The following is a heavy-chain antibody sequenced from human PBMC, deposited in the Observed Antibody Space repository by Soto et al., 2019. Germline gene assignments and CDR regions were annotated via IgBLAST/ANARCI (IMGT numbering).Heavy chain of an antibody. D-gene: IGHD3-9*01. J-gene: IGHJ6*02. CDR1: GGSFSGYY. CDR2: INHSGST. CDR3: ARGSHYDILTGRLYYYGMDV. Sequence: PSETLSLTCAVYGGSFSGYYWSWIRQPPGKGPEWIGEINHSGSTNYNPPLKSRVTISVDTSKNQFSLKLSSVTAADTAVYYCARGSHYDILTGRLYYYGMDVWGQGTTVTVSS. V-gene: IGHV4-34*01.